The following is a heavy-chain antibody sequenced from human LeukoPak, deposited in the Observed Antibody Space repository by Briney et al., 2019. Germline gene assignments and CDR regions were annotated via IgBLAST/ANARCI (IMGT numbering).Heavy chain of an antibody. Sequence: GRSLRLSCAVSGLSFNSYGMHWVRQAPGKGLEWVAVISYDGSNTYYADSVKGRFTISRDNSKTTLYLQMNSLRAEDTAVYYCARETAQQQLVLQHWGQGTLVTVSS. CDR1: GLSFNSYG. D-gene: IGHD6-13*01. CDR2: ISYDGSNT. CDR3: ARETAQQQLVLQH. V-gene: IGHV3-30*03. J-gene: IGHJ1*01.